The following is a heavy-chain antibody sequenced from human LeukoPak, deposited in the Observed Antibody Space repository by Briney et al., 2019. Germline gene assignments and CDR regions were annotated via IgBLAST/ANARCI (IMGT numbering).Heavy chain of an antibody. CDR3: AVFVDLVSTLDY. D-gene: IGHD5/OR15-5a*01. J-gene: IGHJ4*02. Sequence: PGGSLRLSCAASGFTFSTYWVHWVRQAPGKGLVWVSRISSDGSTTNYADSVKGRFTISRDNAKNTVYLQMNSLRAEDTAVYYCAVFVDLVSTLDYWGQETLVTVSP. CDR1: GFTFSTYW. CDR2: ISSDGSTT. V-gene: IGHV3-74*01.